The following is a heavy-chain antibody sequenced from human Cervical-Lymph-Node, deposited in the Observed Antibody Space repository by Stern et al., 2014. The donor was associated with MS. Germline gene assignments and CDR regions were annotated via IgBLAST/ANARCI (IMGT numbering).Heavy chain of an antibody. CDR1: GFTFSSYW. J-gene: IGHJ4*02. Sequence: VQLVESGGGLVQPGGSLRLSCAASGFTFSSYWMHWVRQAPGKGLVWVSRINYDGSSIAYADSVKGRFTISRDNAKNMLYLQMSSVGAEDTAVYHCARAYAGNRNFDYWGQGALVTVSS. CDR3: ARAYAGNRNFDY. CDR2: INYDGSSI. D-gene: IGHD4-23*01. V-gene: IGHV3-74*01.